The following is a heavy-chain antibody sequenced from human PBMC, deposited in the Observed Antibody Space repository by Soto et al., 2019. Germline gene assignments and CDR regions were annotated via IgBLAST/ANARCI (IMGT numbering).Heavy chain of an antibody. Sequence: VPLVESGGGVVQPGRSLRLSCAASGFTFSDYAMHWVRQAPGKGLEWVAVVSHDGRNTHYADSVKGRFTISRDSSKNTVSLEMTSRRAEDTAGYYWAKGGRQWLVTSAFDYWGQGALVTVSS. V-gene: IGHV3-30*18. J-gene: IGHJ4*02. CDR2: VSHDGRNT. CDR1: GFTFSDYA. CDR3: AKGGRQWLVTSAFDY. D-gene: IGHD6-19*01.